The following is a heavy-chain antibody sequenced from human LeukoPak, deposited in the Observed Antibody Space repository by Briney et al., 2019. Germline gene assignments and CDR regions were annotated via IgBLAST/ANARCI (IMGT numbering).Heavy chain of an antibody. CDR3: ARSYCSGDTCYGCDY. V-gene: IGHV3-48*04. CDR1: GFTFSNTW. D-gene: IGHD2-15*01. J-gene: IGHJ4*02. Sequence: GGSLRLSCAASGFTFSNTWMNWVRQAPGKGLEWVSYISSSSNTIYADSVRGRFTISRDNAKNSLYLQMNSLRAEDTAVYYCARSYCSGDTCYGCDYWGQGTLVTVSS. CDR2: ISSSSNTI.